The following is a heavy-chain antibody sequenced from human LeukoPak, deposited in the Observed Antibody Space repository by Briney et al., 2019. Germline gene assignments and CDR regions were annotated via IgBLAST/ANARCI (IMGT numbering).Heavy chain of an antibody. CDR1: GVSFSGYY. Sequence: SETLSLTCAVYGVSFSGYYWSWIRQPPGKGLEWIGEINHSGSTNYNPSLKSRVTISVDTSKNQFSLKLSSVTAADTAVYYCARVKKLDRLWNDYWGQGTLVTVSS. CDR2: INHSGST. CDR3: ARVKKLDRLWNDY. V-gene: IGHV4-34*01. J-gene: IGHJ4*02. D-gene: IGHD6-13*01.